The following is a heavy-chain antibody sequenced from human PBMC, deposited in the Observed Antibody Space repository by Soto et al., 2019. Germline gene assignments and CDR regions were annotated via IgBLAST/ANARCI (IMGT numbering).Heavy chain of an antibody. Sequence: SVKVSCKASEGTFSSYAISWVRQAPGQGLKKKGGIIPIFGTANYAQKFQGRVTITADESTSTAYMELSSLRSEDTAVYYCARAPTNYYGSGAVLTYYYYGMDVWGQGTTVTVSS. V-gene: IGHV1-69*13. J-gene: IGHJ6*02. CDR1: EGTFSSYA. CDR3: ARAPTNYYGSGAVLTYYYYGMDV. CDR2: IIPIFGTA. D-gene: IGHD3-10*01.